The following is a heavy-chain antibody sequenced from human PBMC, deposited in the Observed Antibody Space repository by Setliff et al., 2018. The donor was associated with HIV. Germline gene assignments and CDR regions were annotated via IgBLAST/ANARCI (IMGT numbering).Heavy chain of an antibody. D-gene: IGHD1-1*01. CDR1: GYTFTSYA. CDR3: ATGWSEDPTLLQVEYFQH. CDR2: INAGNGNIA. J-gene: IGHJ1*01. Sequence: ASVKVSCKASGYTFTSYAMNWVRQAPGQGLEWMGWINAGNGNIAKYAQQFQDRVTMTADKSTTTAYMELRSLTSEDTAVYYCATGWSEDPTLLQVEYFQHWGQGTLVTVSS. V-gene: IGHV1-3*01.